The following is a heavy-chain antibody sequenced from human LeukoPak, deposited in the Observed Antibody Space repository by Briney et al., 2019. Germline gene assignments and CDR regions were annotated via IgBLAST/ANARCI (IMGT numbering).Heavy chain of an antibody. CDR1: GYTFTGYY. J-gene: IGHJ4*02. CDR3: AKGYSGYDYHGSFDY. D-gene: IGHD5-12*01. CDR2: INPNSGGT. V-gene: IGHV1-2*02. Sequence: ASVKVSCKASGYTFTGYYMHWVRQAPGQGLEWMGWINPNSGGTNYAQKFQGRVTMTRDTSISTAYVELSRLRSDDTAVYYCAKGYSGYDYHGSFDYWGQGTLVTVSS.